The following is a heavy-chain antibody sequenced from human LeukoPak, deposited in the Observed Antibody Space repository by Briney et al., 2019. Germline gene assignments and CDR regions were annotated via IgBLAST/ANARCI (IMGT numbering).Heavy chain of an antibody. CDR3: ARGPQVLRYCSGGSCYSPDI. CDR2: INHSGST. CDR1: GGSFSGYY. V-gene: IGHV4-34*01. D-gene: IGHD2-15*01. Sequence: SETLSLTCAVYGGSFSGYYWSWIRQPPGKGLEWIGEINHSGSTNYNPSLKSRVTISVDTSKNQFSLKLSSVTVADTAVYYCARGPQVLRYCSGGSCYSPDIWGQGTMVTVSS. J-gene: IGHJ3*02.